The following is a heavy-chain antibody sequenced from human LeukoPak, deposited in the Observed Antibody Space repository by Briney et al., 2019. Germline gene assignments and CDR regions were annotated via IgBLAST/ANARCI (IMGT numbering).Heavy chain of an antibody. CDR1: GGSFSGYY. D-gene: IGHD3-3*01. CDR3: ARGGYDFWSGHASLFDY. V-gene: IGHV4-34*01. J-gene: IGHJ4*02. CDR2: INHSGST. Sequence: SETLSLTCAVYGGSFSGYYWSWIRQPPGKGLKWIGEINHSGSTNYNPSLKSRVTISVDTSKNQFSLKLSSVTAADTAVYYCARGGYDFWSGHASLFDYWGQGTLVTVSS.